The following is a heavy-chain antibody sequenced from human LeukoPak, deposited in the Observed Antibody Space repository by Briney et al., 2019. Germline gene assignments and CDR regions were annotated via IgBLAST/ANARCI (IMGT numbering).Heavy chain of an antibody. CDR3: ARAGITIFGVFDY. CDR1: GYTFTGYY. J-gene: IGHJ4*02. D-gene: IGHD3-3*01. Sequence: ASVKVSCKASGYTFTGYYMHWVRPAPGQGLEWMGWINPNSGGTNYAQKFQGRVTMTRDTSISTAYMELSRLRSDDTAVYYCARAGITIFGVFDYWGQGTLVTVSS. CDR2: INPNSGGT. V-gene: IGHV1-2*02.